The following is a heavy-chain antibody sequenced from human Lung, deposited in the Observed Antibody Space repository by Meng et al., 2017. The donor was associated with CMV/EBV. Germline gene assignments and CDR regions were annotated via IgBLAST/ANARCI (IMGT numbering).Heavy chain of an antibody. CDR2: INTNTGNP. V-gene: IGHV7-4-1*02. Sequence: VERVKLGSDVKKPGASGEVFCKASGYPFTSYGMNWVRQAPGQGLEWMGWINTNTGNPTYAQGFTGRFVFSLDTSVSTAYLQISSLKAEDTAVYYCARGDYYDSSGLDYWGQGTLVTVSS. D-gene: IGHD3-22*01. CDR3: ARGDYYDSSGLDY. J-gene: IGHJ4*02. CDR1: GYPFTSYG.